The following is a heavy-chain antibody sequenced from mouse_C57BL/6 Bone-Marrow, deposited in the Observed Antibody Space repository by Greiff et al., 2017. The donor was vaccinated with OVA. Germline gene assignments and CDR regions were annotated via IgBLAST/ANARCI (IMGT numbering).Heavy chain of an antibody. CDR2: IRNKANGYTT. Sequence: EVHLVESGGGLVQPGGSLSLSCAASGFTFTDYYMSWVRQPPGKALEWLGFIRNKANGYTTEYSASVKGRFTISRDNSQSILYLQMNALRAEDSATYYCARYSSYFDYWGQGTTLTVSS. J-gene: IGHJ2*01. V-gene: IGHV7-3*01. CDR3: ARYSSYFDY. CDR1: GFTFTDYY.